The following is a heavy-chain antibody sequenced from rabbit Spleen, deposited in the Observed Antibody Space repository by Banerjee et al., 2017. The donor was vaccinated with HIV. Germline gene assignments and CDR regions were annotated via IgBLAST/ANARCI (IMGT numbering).Heavy chain of an antibody. D-gene: IGHD4-1*01. J-gene: IGHJ3*01. CDR3: AKGDSGSGWGQSL. V-gene: IGHV1S39*01. CDR2: VYMPTGNT. Sequence: QEQLKETGGGLVQPGGSLKLSCKASGFDFSSYGVSWVRQAPGKGLEWIGCVYMPTGNTWYANWVNGRFTISKTSSTTVTLQMTSPTVADTATYFCAKGDSGSGWGQSLWGQGTLVTVS. CDR1: GFDFSSYG.